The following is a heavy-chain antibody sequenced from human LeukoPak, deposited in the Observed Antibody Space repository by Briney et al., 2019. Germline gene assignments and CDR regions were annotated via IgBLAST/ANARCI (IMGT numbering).Heavy chain of an antibody. CDR3: LVTTRSRGFYY. J-gene: IGHJ4*02. D-gene: IGHD1/OR15-1a*01. V-gene: IGHV3-7*01. CDR1: GFSFSSCW. Sequence: GSLLLSSAASGFSFSSCWTSWGRRAPGKGLEWVANIRQDGSVQNYVDSVNGRFSISRDNPKNSVYLQMSGLRAEDTAVYYCLVTTRSRGFYYWGQGTLVTVSS. CDR2: IRQDGSVQ.